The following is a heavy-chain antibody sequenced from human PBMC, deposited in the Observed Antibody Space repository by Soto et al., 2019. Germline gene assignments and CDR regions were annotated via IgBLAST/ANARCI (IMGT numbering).Heavy chain of an antibody. D-gene: IGHD2-2*02. J-gene: IGHJ6*03. CDR3: AKAVVPAAIGSIYYYYMDV. CDR1: GFTFSSYA. Sequence: GGSLRLSCAASGFTFSSYAMSWVRQAPGKGLKWVSAISGSGGSTYYADSVKGRFTISRDNSKNTLYLQMNSLRAEDTAVYYCAKAVVPAAIGSIYYYYMDVWGKGTTVTVSS. V-gene: IGHV3-23*01. CDR2: ISGSGGST.